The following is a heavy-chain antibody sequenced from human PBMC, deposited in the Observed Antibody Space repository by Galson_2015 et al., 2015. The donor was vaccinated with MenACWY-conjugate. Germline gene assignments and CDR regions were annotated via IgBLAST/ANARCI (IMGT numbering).Heavy chain of an antibody. CDR3: ARGRGGYSYAYSPDY. Sequence: SLRLSCAASGFTFSSYSMNWVRQAPGQGLEWVSSISASGGSTYHADSVKGRFTISRDNSTNTLYLQVNSLRAEDTAVYYCARGRGGYSYAYSPDYWGQGTLVTVSS. CDR2: ISASGGST. V-gene: IGHV3-23*01. J-gene: IGHJ4*02. D-gene: IGHD5-18*01. CDR1: GFTFSSYS.